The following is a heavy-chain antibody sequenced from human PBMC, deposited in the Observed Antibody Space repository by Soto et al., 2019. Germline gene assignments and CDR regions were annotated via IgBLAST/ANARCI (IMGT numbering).Heavy chain of an antibody. J-gene: IGHJ4*02. CDR2: MNPNRGNT. CDR3: AMVVGATSLFDS. V-gene: IGHV1-8*01. CDR1: GYTFSSND. D-gene: IGHD1-26*01. Sequence: ASVKVSCKASGYTFSSNDINWVRQAPRQGLEWMGWMNPNRGNTGIAQQFQGRVTMTRNTSIRTAYMELSSLRSDDTAVYYCAMVVGATSLFDSWGQGTQVTVSS.